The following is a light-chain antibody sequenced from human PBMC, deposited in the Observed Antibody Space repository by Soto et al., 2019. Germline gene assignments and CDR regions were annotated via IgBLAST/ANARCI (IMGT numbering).Light chain of an antibody. J-gene: IGLJ3*02. CDR2: EVF. CDR3: SSYAASRTWV. CDR1: SSDVGGYSF. V-gene: IGLV2-14*01. Sequence: QSALTQPASVSGSPGQSITISYTGTSSDVGGYSFVSWYQQHPGKAPKLMIYEVFNRPSGVSTRFSGSKSANTASLTISGLQPEDEADYYCSSYAASRTWVFGGGTKLTVL.